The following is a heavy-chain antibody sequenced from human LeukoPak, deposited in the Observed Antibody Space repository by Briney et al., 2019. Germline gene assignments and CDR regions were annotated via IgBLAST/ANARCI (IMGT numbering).Heavy chain of an antibody. J-gene: IGHJ4*02. CDR1: GYTFTSYY. CDR3: AREDTAMVYFDY. D-gene: IGHD5-18*01. Sequence: ASVKVSXKASGYTFTSYYMHWVRQAPGQGLEWMGIINPSGGSTSYAQKFQGRVTMTRDTSTSTVYMELSSLRSDDTAVYYCAREDTAMVYFDYWGQGTLVTVSS. V-gene: IGHV1-46*01. CDR2: INPSGGST.